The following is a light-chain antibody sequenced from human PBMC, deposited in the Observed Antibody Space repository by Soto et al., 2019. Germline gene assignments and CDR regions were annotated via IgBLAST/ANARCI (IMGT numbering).Light chain of an antibody. V-gene: IGKV3-15*01. CDR2: GAS. CDR1: QSVSSN. J-gene: IGKJ1*01. CDR3: QKYNNWPRT. Sequence: EIVMTQSPATLSVSPGERATLSCRASQSVSSNLAWYQQKPGHAPRLLIYGASTRATGIPARFSGSGSGTEFTLTISSLQSEDFAVYYCQKYNNWPRTFGQGTKVEIK.